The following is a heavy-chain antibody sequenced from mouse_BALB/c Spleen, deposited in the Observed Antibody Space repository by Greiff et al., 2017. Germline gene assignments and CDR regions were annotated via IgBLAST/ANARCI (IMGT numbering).Heavy chain of an antibody. CDR2: ISSGSSTI. Sequence: EVQGVESGGGLVQPGGSRKLSCAASGFTFSSFGMHWVRQAPEKGLEWVAYISSGSSTIYYADTVKGRFTISRDNPKNTLFLQMTSLRSEDTAMYYCARSRYYGAYAMDYWGQGTSVTVSS. D-gene: IGHD1-1*01. J-gene: IGHJ4*01. V-gene: IGHV5-17*02. CDR3: ARSRYYGAYAMDY. CDR1: GFTFSSFG.